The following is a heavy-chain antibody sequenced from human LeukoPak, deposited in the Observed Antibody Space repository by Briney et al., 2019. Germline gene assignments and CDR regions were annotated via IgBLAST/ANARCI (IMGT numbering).Heavy chain of an antibody. V-gene: IGHV1-69*02. CDR1: GGTFSSYT. Sequence: SVKVSCKASGGTFSSYTISWVRQAPGQGLEWMGRIIPILGIANYAKKFQGRVTITADKSTSTAYMELSSLRSEDTAVNYCAILTSTGCSSTSCYSFDYWGQGTLVTVSS. CDR3: AILTSTGCSSTSCYSFDY. D-gene: IGHD2-2*02. CDR2: IIPILGIA. J-gene: IGHJ4*02.